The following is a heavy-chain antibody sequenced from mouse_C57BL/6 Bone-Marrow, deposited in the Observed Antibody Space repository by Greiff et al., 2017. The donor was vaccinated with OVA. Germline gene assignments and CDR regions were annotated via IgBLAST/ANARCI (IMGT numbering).Heavy chain of an antibody. CDR3: ARDAWGDYYAMDY. Sequence: EVQVVESGGGLVQSGRSLRLSCATSGFTFSDFYMEWVRQAPGKGLEWIAASRNKANDYTTEYSASVKGRFIVSRDTSQSILYLQMNALRAEDTAIYYCARDAWGDYYAMDYWGQGTSVTVSS. CDR2: SRNKANDYTT. V-gene: IGHV7-1*01. CDR1: GFTFSDFY. J-gene: IGHJ4*01.